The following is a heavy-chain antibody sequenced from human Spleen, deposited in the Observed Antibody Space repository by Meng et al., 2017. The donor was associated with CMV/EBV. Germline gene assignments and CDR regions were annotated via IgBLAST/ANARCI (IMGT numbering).Heavy chain of an antibody. D-gene: IGHD6-19*01. J-gene: IGHJ4*02. Sequence: TCAVYGGSFSGYYWSWIRQPPGKGLEWIGEINHSGSTNYNPSLKSRVTISVDTSKNQFSLKLSSVTAADTAVYYCARDGAVAGGFYDYWGQGTLVTVSS. V-gene: IGHV4-34*01. CDR1: GGSFSGYY. CDR2: INHSGST. CDR3: ARDGAVAGGFYDY.